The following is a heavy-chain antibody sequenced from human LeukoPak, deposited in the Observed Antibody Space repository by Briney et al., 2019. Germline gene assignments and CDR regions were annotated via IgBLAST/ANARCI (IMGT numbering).Heavy chain of an antibody. D-gene: IGHD6-13*01. V-gene: IGHV4-34*01. J-gene: IGHJ4*02. Sequence: PSETLSLTCAVYGGSFSGYYWSWIRQPPGKGLEWIGEINHSGSTYYNPSLKSRVTISVDTSKNQFSLKLSSVTAADTAVYYCARQPHISSSWYGPLDYWGQGTLVTVSS. CDR2: INHSGST. CDR1: GGSFSGYY. CDR3: ARQPHISSSWYGPLDY.